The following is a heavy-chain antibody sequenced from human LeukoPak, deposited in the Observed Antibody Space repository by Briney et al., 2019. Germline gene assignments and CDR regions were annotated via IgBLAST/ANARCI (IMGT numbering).Heavy chain of an antibody. CDR1: GFTFSSYA. D-gene: IGHD6-19*01. V-gene: IGHV3-30*04. CDR3: ARVSSSGWYVDY. CDR2: ISYDGSNK. J-gene: IGHJ4*02. Sequence: PGRSLRLSCAASGFTFSSYAMHWVRQAPSKGLEWVAVISYDGSNKYYADSVKGRFTISRDNSKNTLYLQMNSLRAEDTAVYYCARVSSSGWYVDYWGQGTLVTVSS.